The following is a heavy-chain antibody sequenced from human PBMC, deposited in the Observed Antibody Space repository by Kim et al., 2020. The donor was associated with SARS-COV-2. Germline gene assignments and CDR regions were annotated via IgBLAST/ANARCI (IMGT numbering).Heavy chain of an antibody. D-gene: IGHD1-7*01. CDR3: ARDPPNWNYAHYYGMDV. J-gene: IGHJ6*02. V-gene: IGHV1-69*13. CDR2: IIPIFGTA. Sequence: SVKVSCKASGGTFSSYAISWVRQAPGQGLEWMGGIIPIFGTANYAQKFQGRVTITADESTSTAYMELSSLRSEDTAVYYCARDPPNWNYAHYYGMDVWGQGTTVTVSS. CDR1: GGTFSSYA.